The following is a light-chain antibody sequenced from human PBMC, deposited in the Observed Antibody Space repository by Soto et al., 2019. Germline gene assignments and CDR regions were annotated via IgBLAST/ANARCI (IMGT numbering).Light chain of an antibody. V-gene: IGKV1-33*01. Sequence: DIQMTQSPSSLSASVRDRVTITCQASQNINNYLNWYQQKPGRAPKLLIYDASHLEAGVPSRFRGSGSGTDFTFTISRLQPEDIATYYCQQYENLPTFGQGTRLEIK. CDR1: QNINNY. J-gene: IGKJ5*01. CDR3: QQYENLPT. CDR2: DAS.